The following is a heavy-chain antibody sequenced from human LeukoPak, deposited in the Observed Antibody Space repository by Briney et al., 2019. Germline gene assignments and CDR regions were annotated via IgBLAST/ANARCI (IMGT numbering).Heavy chain of an antibody. Sequence: ASVKVSCKVSGYTLTELSMHWVRQAPGKGLEWMGGFDPEDGETIYAQKLQGRVTMTTDTSTSTAYMELRSLRSDDTAVYYCARDPSDSSGYPVDYWGQGTLVTVSS. CDR2: FDPEDGET. V-gene: IGHV1-24*01. CDR1: GYTLTELS. J-gene: IGHJ4*02. CDR3: ARDPSDSSGYPVDY. D-gene: IGHD3-22*01.